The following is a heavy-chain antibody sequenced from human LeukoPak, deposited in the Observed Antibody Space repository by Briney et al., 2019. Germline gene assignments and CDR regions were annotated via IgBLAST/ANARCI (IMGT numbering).Heavy chain of an antibody. J-gene: IGHJ6*03. D-gene: IGHD1-26*01. CDR1: GYTFTSYY. V-gene: IGHV1-46*01. CDR2: INPSGGST. CDR3: ARDGRGGGYYYYYMDV. Sequence: ASVKVSCKASGYTFTSYYMHWVGQAPGQGLEWMGLINPSGGSTSYAQKFQGRVTMTRDTSTSTVYMELSSLRSEDTAVYYCARDGRGGGYYYYYMDVWGKGTTVTISS.